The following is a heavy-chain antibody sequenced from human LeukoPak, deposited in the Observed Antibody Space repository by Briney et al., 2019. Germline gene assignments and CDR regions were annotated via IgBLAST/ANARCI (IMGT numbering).Heavy chain of an antibody. D-gene: IGHD1/OR15-1a*01. Sequence: GESLKISCKGSGYSFTSFWIGWVRQMPGKGLEWMGVISPGDSGIRYSPSFQGQVTISVDKSISTAYLQWSSLKASDSAMYYCAAGGTSAPWGQGTLVTVSS. CDR2: ISPGDSGI. V-gene: IGHV5-51*01. J-gene: IGHJ5*02. CDR3: AAGGTSAP. CDR1: GYSFTSFW.